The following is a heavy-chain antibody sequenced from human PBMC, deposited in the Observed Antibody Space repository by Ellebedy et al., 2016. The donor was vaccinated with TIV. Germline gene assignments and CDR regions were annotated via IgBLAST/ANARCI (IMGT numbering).Heavy chain of an antibody. CDR1: GFTFSSYS. J-gene: IGHJ4*02. Sequence: GESLKISCAASGFTFSSYSMNWVRQAPGKGLEWVSSISSSSSYIYYADSVKGRFTISRDNAKSSLYLQVNSLRDEDTAVYYCASLEYYDSARGSYHYYFDSWGQGALVTVSS. CDR2: ISSSSSYI. V-gene: IGHV3-21*01. CDR3: ASLEYYDSARGSYHYYFDS. D-gene: IGHD3-16*02.